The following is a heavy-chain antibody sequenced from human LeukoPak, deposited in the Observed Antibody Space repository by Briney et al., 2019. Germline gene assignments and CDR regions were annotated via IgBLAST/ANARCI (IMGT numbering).Heavy chain of an antibody. D-gene: IGHD6-25*01. V-gene: IGHV1-2*02. J-gene: IGHJ4*02. CDR3: AKGSGSAVDDFDS. Sequence: ASVKVSCKASGYTFTDYYMHWVRQAPGQGLEWMGWINPNSGGTNYAQNFQGRVTMTRDTSISTAYMEVSRLRSDDTAVHYCAKGSGSAVDDFDSWGQGTLVTVSS. CDR1: GYTFTDYY. CDR2: INPNSGGT.